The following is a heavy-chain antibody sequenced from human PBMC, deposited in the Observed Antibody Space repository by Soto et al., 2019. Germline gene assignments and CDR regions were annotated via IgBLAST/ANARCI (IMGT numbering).Heavy chain of an antibody. CDR2: IYYSGST. Sequence: SETLSLTCTVSGGSISSGGYYWSWIRQHPGKGLEWIGYIYYSGSTYYNPSLKSRVTISVDTSKNQFSLKLRSVTAADTAVYYCARKDGYDYIWGSSNAFDIWGQGTMVTVSS. D-gene: IGHD3-16*01. CDR1: GGSISSGGYY. V-gene: IGHV4-31*03. J-gene: IGHJ3*02. CDR3: ARKDGYDYIWGSSNAFDI.